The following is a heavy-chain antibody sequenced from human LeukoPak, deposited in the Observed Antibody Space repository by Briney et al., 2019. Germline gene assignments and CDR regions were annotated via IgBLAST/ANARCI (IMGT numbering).Heavy chain of an antibody. CDR3: ARDGIQPSFPAARRDAFDI. D-gene: IGHD5-18*01. J-gene: IGHJ3*02. CDR2: IYTSGST. V-gene: IGHV4-4*07. CDR1: GGSISTSYF. Sequence: PSETLSLTCTVSGGSISTSYFWTWIRQSAGKGLEWIGRIYTSGSTNYNPSLKSRVTMSVDTSKNQFSLKLSSVTAADTAVYYCARDGIQPSFPAARRDAFDIWGQGTMVTVSS.